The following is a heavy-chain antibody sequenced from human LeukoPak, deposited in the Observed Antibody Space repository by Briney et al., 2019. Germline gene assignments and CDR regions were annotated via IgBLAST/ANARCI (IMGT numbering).Heavy chain of an antibody. Sequence: GGSLRLSCAASGFTFSSYSMSWVRQAPGKGLEWVSAMSGSGGSTYYADSVKGRFNISRDNSKNTLYLQMNSLRAEDTAVYYCAKDLDCSSTSCYPDYWGQGTLVTVSS. V-gene: IGHV3-23*01. CDR3: AKDLDCSSTSCYPDY. J-gene: IGHJ4*02. D-gene: IGHD2-2*01. CDR2: MSGSGGST. CDR1: GFTFSSYS.